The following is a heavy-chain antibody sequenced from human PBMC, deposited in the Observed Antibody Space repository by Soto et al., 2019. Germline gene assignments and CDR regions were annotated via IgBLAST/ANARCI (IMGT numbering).Heavy chain of an antibody. Sequence: SETLSLTCTVSGGSISSYYWSWIRQPPGKGLEWIGYIYYSGSTNYNPSLKSRVTISVDTSKNQFSLKLSSVTAADTAVYYCERQRYFSFSSCYGGGGYYYGMDVWGQGTTVTVSS. CDR1: GGSISSYY. D-gene: IGHD2-2*01. CDR3: ERQRYFSFSSCYGGGGYYYGMDV. CDR2: IYYSGST. J-gene: IGHJ6*02. V-gene: IGHV4-59*08.